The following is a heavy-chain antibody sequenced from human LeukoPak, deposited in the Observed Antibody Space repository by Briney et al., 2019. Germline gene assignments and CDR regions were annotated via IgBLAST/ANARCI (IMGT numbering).Heavy chain of an antibody. J-gene: IGHJ6*03. CDR2: IYTSGSN. CDR3: ARAAKNEVRTEYYYSMDV. D-gene: IGHD1-1*01. Sequence: SETLSLTCNVSGCSISSYDWSWIRQPAGKGLEWIGRIYTSGSNNYNPSLKRRVSISVGKSKNQFSLKLRSVTTADTAVYYCARAAKNEVRTEYYYSMDVWGKGTTVTVSS. V-gene: IGHV4-4*07. CDR1: GCSISSYD.